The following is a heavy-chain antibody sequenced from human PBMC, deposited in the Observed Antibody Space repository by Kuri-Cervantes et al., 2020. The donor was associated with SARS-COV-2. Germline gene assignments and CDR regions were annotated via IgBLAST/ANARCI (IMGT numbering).Heavy chain of an antibody. J-gene: IGHJ6*02. V-gene: IGHV3-33*08. D-gene: IGHD6-19*01. Sequence: GESLKISCAASGFTFSSYGMHWVRQAPGKGLEWVAVIWYDGSNKYYADSVKGRSTISRDNSKNTLYLQMNSLRAEDTAVYYCARAAWGSAGTHYYYYGMDVWGQGTTVTVSS. CDR1: GFTFSSYG. CDR2: IWYDGSNK. CDR3: ARAAWGSAGTHYYYYGMDV.